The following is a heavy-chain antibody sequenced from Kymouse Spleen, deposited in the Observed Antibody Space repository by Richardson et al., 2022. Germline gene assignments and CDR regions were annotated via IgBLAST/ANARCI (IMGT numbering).Heavy chain of an antibody. D-gene: IGHD6-6*01. J-gene: IGHJ4*02. CDR3: ARQVPEYSSSSDFDY. CDR2: IYYSGST. Sequence: QLQLQESGPGLVKPSETLSLTCTVSGGSISSSSYYWGWIRQPPGKGLEWIGSIYYSGSTYYNPSLKSRVTISVDTSKNQFSLKLSSVTAADTAVYYCARQVPEYSSSSDFDYWGQGTLVTVSS. CDR1: GGSISSSSYY. V-gene: IGHV4-39*01.